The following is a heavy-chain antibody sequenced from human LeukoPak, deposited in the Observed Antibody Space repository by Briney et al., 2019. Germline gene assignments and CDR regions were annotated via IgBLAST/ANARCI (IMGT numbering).Heavy chain of an antibody. J-gene: IGHJ4*02. D-gene: IGHD5-18*01. CDR3: ARGRILGYSYGSYFDY. V-gene: IGHV4-31*03. CDR2: IYYSGST. Sequence: SETLSLTCTVSGGSISSGGYYWSWIRQHPGKGLEWIGYIYYSGSTYYNPSLKSRVTISVDTSKNQFSLKLSSVTAADTAVYYCARGRILGYSYGSYFDYWGQGTLVTVSS. CDR1: GGSISSGGYY.